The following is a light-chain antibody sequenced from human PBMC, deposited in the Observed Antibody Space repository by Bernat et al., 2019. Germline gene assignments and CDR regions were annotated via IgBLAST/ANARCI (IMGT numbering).Light chain of an antibody. CDR3: QQYVNWPPLT. V-gene: IGKV3-15*01. Sequence: EIAMTQSPATLSVSPGERATLSCRASQSVDRNLAWYQQKSGQPPRLLIYGASTRATDVPARFSGSGSGTEFTLTISSLQSEDFAVYYCQQYVNWPPLTFGGGTRVDIK. J-gene: IGKJ4*01. CDR1: QSVDRN. CDR2: GAS.